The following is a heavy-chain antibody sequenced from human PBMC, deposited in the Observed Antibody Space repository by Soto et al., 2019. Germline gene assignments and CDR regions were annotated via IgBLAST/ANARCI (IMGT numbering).Heavy chain of an antibody. V-gene: IGHV4-31*03. CDR2: IYYSGST. D-gene: IGHD3-10*01. Sequence: QVQLQESGPGMVKPSQTLSLTCTVSGGSISSGGYYWSWIRQHPRKGLEWIGYIYYSGSTYYNPSLKSRITISVDTPKNLFSLKLSSVTAADTAVYYCARVNRKGGLWFGNNWFDPWGQGTLVTVSS. CDR1: GGSISSGGYY. CDR3: ARVNRKGGLWFGNNWFDP. J-gene: IGHJ5*02.